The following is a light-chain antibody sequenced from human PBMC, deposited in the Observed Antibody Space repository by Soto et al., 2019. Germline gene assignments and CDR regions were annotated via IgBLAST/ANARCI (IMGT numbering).Light chain of an antibody. V-gene: IGKV3-20*01. Sequence: EVVLTQTPGTLSLSPGERATLSFRASQSVTTSHLARYQPKPGLAPRLLIYGASTRATGIPDRFSGSGSDTDFSLTIRRLDPEDFAMYYCLLYFSPDRYTFGPGTKVQIK. CDR3: LLYFSPDRYT. J-gene: IGKJ2*01. CDR1: QSVTTSH. CDR2: GAS.